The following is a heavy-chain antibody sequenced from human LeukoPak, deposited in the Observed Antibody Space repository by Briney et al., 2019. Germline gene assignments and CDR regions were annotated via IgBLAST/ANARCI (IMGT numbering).Heavy chain of an antibody. D-gene: IGHD3-10*02. CDR1: GFTFSSYA. Sequence: HSGGSLRLSCAASGFTFSSYAMSWVRQAPGKGLEWVSAISGSGGSTYYADSVKGRFTISRDNSKNTLYLQMNSLRAEDTAVYYCAKVGSPLFGEFLGYWGQGTLVTVSS. CDR3: AKVGSPLFGEFLGY. V-gene: IGHV3-23*01. CDR2: ISGSGGST. J-gene: IGHJ4*02.